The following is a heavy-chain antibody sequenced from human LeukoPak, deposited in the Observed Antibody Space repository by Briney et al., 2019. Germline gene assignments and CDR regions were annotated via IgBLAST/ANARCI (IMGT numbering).Heavy chain of an antibody. CDR3: ARGLKYYDSSGSHFDY. CDR2: INPTGGST. Sequence: ASVKVSCKASGYTFTSYYMNWVRQAPGQGLEWMGVINPTGGSTSYAQKFQGRVTMTRDTSTSTVYMELSSLRSEDTAVYYCARGLKYYDSSGSHFDYWGQGTLVTVSS. J-gene: IGHJ4*02. D-gene: IGHD3-22*01. CDR1: GYTFTSYY. V-gene: IGHV1-46*01.